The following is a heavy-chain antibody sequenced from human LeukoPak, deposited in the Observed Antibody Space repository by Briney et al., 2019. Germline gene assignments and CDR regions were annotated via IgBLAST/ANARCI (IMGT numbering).Heavy chain of an antibody. Sequence: GSLRLSCAASGFTFSSYGMHWVRQSPGKGLEWIGEIYYTGSRNYNPSLKSRVAMSVDMSKNQFSLELTSVTAADTAEYYCARAVHPQRVPVKDAYGLDVWGQGTTVTVSS. CDR3: ARAVHPQRVPVKDAYGLDV. D-gene: IGHD2-8*02. CDR2: IYYTGSR. CDR1: GFTFSSYG. J-gene: IGHJ6*02. V-gene: IGHV4-4*02.